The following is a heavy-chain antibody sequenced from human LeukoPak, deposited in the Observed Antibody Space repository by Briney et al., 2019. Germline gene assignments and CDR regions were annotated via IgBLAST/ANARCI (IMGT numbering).Heavy chain of an antibody. CDR2: ISGSGGST. V-gene: IGHV3-23*01. CDR1: GFTFSSYA. D-gene: IGHD2-2*01. CDR3: AKDHCSSTSCYYNTYYGMDV. Sequence: GGSLRLSCAASGFTFSSYAMSWVRQAPGKGLEWVSAISGSGGSTYYADSVKGRFTISRDNSKNTLYLQMNSLRAEDTAVYYCAKDHCSSTSCYYNTYYGMDVWGQGTTVTVSS. J-gene: IGHJ6*02.